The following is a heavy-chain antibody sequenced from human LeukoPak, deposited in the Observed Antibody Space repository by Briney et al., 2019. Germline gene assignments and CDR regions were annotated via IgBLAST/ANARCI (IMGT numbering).Heavy chain of an antibody. D-gene: IGHD1-26*01. V-gene: IGHV1-8*01. CDR3: ARDNRYSGSYGGRFDY. CDR1: GYTFTSYG. J-gene: IGHJ4*02. CDR2: MNPNSGNT. Sequence: AASVKLSCKSSGYTFTSYGIRWVRQAPGQGLERMGWMNPNSGNTGYAQKFQSRVTITRNTSISTAYMELRSLRSDDTAVYYCARDNRYSGSYGGRFDYWGQGALVTVSS.